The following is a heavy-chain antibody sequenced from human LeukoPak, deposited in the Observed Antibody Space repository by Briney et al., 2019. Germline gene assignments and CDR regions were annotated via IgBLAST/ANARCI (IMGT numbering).Heavy chain of an antibody. V-gene: IGHV1-69*05. CDR3: ARGPKGYYDSSGHMGY. J-gene: IGHJ4*02. Sequence: ASVKVSCKASGGTFSSYAISWVRQAPGQGLEWMGGIIPIFGTANYAQKFQGRVTITTDESTSTAYMELSSLRSEDTAVYYCARGPKGYYDSSGHMGYWGQGTLVTVSS. CDR1: GGTFSSYA. D-gene: IGHD3-22*01. CDR2: IIPIFGTA.